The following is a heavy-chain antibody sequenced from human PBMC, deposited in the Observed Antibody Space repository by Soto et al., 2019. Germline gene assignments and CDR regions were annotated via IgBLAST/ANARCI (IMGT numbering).Heavy chain of an antibody. Sequence: TSETLSLTCTVSGGSISSSSYYWGWIRQPPGKGLEWIGSIYYSGSTYYNPSLKSRVTISVDTSKNQFSLKLSPATAADTAVYYCARPFADYDFWSGYYNPGNGMDVWGQGTTVTVSS. V-gene: IGHV4-39*01. CDR1: GGSISSSSYY. J-gene: IGHJ6*02. D-gene: IGHD3-3*01. CDR3: ARPFADYDFWSGYYNPGNGMDV. CDR2: IYYSGST.